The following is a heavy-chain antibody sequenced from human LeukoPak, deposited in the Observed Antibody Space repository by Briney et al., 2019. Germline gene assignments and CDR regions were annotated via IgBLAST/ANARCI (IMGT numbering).Heavy chain of an antibody. J-gene: IGHJ4*02. CDR3: ASDDYSNYRLDY. D-gene: IGHD4-11*01. CDR1: GFTFSSYS. V-gene: IGHV3-21*01. CDR2: VSRSGSYI. Sequence: GGSLRLSCAASGFTFSSYSMNWVRQAPGKGLEWVSSVSRSGSYIYYADSVKGRFTISRDNAKNSLYLQMNSLRAEDTAVYYCASDDYSNYRLDYWGQGTLVTVSS.